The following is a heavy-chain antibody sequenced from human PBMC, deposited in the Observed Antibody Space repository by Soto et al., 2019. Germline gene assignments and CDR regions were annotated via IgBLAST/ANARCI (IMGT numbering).Heavy chain of an antibody. CDR3: TRVAAAGTLGY. V-gene: IGHV3-49*03. D-gene: IGHD6-13*01. Sequence: PGGSLRLSCTASGFTFGDYAMSWLRQAPGKGLEWVGFIRSKAYGGTTEYAASVKGRFTISRDDSKSIAYLQMNSLKTEDTAVYYCTRVAAAGTLGYWGQGTLVTVSS. J-gene: IGHJ4*02. CDR2: IRSKAYGGTT. CDR1: GFTFGDYA.